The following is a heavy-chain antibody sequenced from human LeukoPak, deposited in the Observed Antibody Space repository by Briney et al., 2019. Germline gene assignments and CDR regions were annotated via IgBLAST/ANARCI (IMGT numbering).Heavy chain of an antibody. J-gene: IGHJ4*02. CDR3: ARAYLAVAGRSLGY. CDR2: MNPNSGST. CDR1: GYTFTSYD. D-gene: IGHD6-19*01. V-gene: IGHV1-8*01. Sequence: ASVKVSCKASGYTFTSYDINWVRQATGQGLEWMGWMNPNSGSTGYAQNFQGRVTMTRDTSISTAYMELSSLRSEDTAVYYCARAYLAVAGRSLGYWGQGTLVTVSS.